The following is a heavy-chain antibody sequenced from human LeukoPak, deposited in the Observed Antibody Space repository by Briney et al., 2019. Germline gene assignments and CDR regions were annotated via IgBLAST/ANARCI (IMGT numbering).Heavy chain of an antibody. Sequence: SETPSLTCTVSGDSIIYYYWSWIRQSPGKGLEWIGYVYYNGSAKYNPSLKSRVTISVDMSKYQFSLKVSSVTAADTAIYYCARKGGHFDYWGHGTLVTVSS. D-gene: IGHD2-15*01. CDR2: VYYNGSA. CDR3: ARKGGHFDY. V-gene: IGHV4-59*01. CDR1: GDSIIYYY. J-gene: IGHJ4*01.